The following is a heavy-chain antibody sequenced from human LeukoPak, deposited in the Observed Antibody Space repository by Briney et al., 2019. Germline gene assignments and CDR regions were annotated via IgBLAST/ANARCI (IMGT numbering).Heavy chain of an antibody. CDR1: GFTLSDYW. CDR2: IKKDGIEK. Sequence: PGGSLRLSCAVSGFTLSDYWMSWVRQAPGKGLEWVANIKKDGIEKNYVDSVKGRFTISRDNAGNSLFLQMNSLGVEDTAVYFCAREWGVGIAAAGTMIEGDYWGQGTLVTVSS. V-gene: IGHV3-7*01. CDR3: AREWGVGIAAAGTMIEGDY. J-gene: IGHJ4*02. D-gene: IGHD6-13*01.